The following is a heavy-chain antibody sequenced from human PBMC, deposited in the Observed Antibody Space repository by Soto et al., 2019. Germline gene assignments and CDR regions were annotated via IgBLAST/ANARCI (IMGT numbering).Heavy chain of an antibody. CDR3: ARGLRSVLDY. J-gene: IGHJ4*02. Sequence: QVQLVESGGGVVKPGGSLRLSCVASGFIFSNFGMHWVRQAPGKGLEWVAVISSDEKIKQYADSVRGRFAISRDNSKNTLYLQMTSLRAEDTAIYFCARGLRSVLDYWGQGTLLTVSS. V-gene: IGHV3-33*01. CDR1: GFIFSNFG. CDR2: ISSDEKIK. D-gene: IGHD6-6*01.